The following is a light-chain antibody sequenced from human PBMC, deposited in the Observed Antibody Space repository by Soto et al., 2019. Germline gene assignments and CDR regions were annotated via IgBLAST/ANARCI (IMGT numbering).Light chain of an antibody. CDR3: QQLNAYPLT. Sequence: DIQLTQSPSFLSASVGDRVTITCRASQGISSYLAWFQQKPGRGPNLLIYGASTLQSGVPSRFSGSGSGTDFTLTISNLQPEDFATYYCQQLNAYPLTFGQGTRLEIK. CDR1: QGISSY. CDR2: GAS. J-gene: IGKJ5*01. V-gene: IGKV1-9*01.